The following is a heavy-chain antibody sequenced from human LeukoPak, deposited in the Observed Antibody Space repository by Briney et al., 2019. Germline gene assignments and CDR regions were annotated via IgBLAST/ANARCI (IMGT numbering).Heavy chain of an antibody. CDR1: ADSISSYY. CDR2: IYYSGST. CDR3: ASFLAGVFDY. D-gene: IGHD6-13*01. V-gene: IGHV4-59*01. Sequence: DPSEALYLTCTVHADSISSYYWSWIRQPPGKVLEWIGYIYYSGSTNYNPSLKSRVTISVDTSKNQFSLKLSSVTAADTAVYYCASFLAGVFDYWGQGTLVTVSS. J-gene: IGHJ4*02.